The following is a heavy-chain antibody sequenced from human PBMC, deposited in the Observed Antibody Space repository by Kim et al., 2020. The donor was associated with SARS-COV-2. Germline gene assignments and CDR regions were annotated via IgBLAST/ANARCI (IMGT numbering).Heavy chain of an antibody. V-gene: IGHV4-31*03. CDR3: ARDSVDRYGDAYNWFDP. J-gene: IGHJ5*02. CDR1: GGSISSGGYY. CDR2: IYYSGST. Sequence: SETMSLTCTVSGGSISSGGYYWSWIRQHPGKGLEWIGYIYYSGSTYYNPSLKSRVTISVDTSKNQFSLKLSSVTAADTAVYYCARDSVDRYGDAYNWFDPWGQGTLVTVSS. D-gene: IGHD4-17*01.